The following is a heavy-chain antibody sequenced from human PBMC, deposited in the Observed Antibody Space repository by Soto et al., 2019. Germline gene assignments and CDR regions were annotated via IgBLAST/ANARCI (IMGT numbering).Heavy chain of an antibody. CDR2: VSTSSSYT. CDR3: ARLRLTGYFDY. V-gene: IGHV3-11*03. J-gene: IGHJ4*02. Sequence: PGGSLRLSCVASGFTFSDHYMTWIRQAPGKGLEWLSYVSTSSSYTNYADSVKGRFTISRDNAMNSLYLQMNSLRAEDTAVYYCARLRLTGYFDYWGQGTLVIVSS. CDR1: GFTFSDHY.